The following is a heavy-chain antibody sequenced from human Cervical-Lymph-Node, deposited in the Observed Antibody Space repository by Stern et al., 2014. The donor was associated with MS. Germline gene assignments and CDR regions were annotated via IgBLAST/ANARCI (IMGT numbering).Heavy chain of an antibody. D-gene: IGHD6-19*01. V-gene: IGHV3-7*01. CDR3: ARDRGFSSGWLDY. Sequence: VQLVESGGNLVQPGGSLRLSCAASGFTFSNYWMTWVRQAPGKGPEWVANIKKDGSEKYYADSMKGRFTISRDNAKNSLYLQINSLRVEDSAVYYCARDRGFSSGWLDYWGQGTLVTVSS. CDR2: IKKDGSEK. J-gene: IGHJ4*02. CDR1: GFTFSNYW.